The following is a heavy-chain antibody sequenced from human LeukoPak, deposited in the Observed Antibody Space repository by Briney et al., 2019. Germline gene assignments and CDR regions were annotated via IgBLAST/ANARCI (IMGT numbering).Heavy chain of an antibody. Sequence: SETLSLTCTVSGGSISSYYWSWIRQPAGKGLEWIGRIYTSGSTNYNPSLKSRVTMSVDTSKNQFSLKLSSVTAADTAMYYCARDWAAAASGDWFDPWGQGTLVTVSS. V-gene: IGHV4-4*07. CDR3: ARDWAAAASGDWFDP. J-gene: IGHJ5*02. CDR2: IYTSGST. D-gene: IGHD6-13*01. CDR1: GGSISSYY.